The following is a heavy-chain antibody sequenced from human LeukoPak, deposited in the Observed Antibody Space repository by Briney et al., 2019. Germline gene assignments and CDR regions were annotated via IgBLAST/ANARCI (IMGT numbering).Heavy chain of an antibody. CDR3: ARAPYSSSWYFDY. J-gene: IGHJ4*02. V-gene: IGHV3-66*01. CDR2: IYSGGST. Sequence: GGSLRLSCAASGFTVSSSYMTWVRQAPGKGLEWVSVIYSGGSTHYAGSVKGRFTISRDNSKNTVYLQMNSLSAEDTAVYYCARAPYSSSWYFDYWGQGTLVTVSS. D-gene: IGHD6-13*01. CDR1: GFTVSSSY.